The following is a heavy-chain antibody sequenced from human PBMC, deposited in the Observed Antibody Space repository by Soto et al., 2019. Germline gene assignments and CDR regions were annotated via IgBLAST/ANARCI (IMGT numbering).Heavy chain of an antibody. CDR3: ATELTIFGVIRISWFDP. CDR2: FDPEDGET. V-gene: IGHV1-24*01. D-gene: IGHD3-3*01. J-gene: IGHJ5*02. Sequence: GASVKVSCKVSGYTLTELSMHWVRQAPGKGLEWMGGFDPEDGETIYAQKFRGRVTMTEDTSTDTAYMELSSLRSEDTAVYYCATELTIFGVIRISWFDPWGQGTLVTVSS. CDR1: GYTLTELS.